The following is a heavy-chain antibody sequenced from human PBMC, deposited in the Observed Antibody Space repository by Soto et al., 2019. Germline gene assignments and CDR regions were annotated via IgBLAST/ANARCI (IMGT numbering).Heavy chain of an antibody. V-gene: IGHV2-5*02. CDR1: GFSLSTSGVG. D-gene: IGHD3-9*01. CDR2: IYWDDDK. CDR3: AHSRGDILPGYSNPDS. Sequence: QITLKESGPTLVKPTQTLTLTCTFSGFSLSTSGVGVGWIRQPPGKALEWLALIYWDDDKRYSPSLKSRLTSTNDTSKNQVVLTMTNMDPVDTATYYCAHSRGDILPGYSNPDSWGQGTLVTVSS. J-gene: IGHJ4*02.